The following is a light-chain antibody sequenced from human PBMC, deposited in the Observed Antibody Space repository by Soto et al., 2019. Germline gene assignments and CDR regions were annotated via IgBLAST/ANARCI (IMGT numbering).Light chain of an antibody. CDR2: DAS. CDR3: QRYHSYPAS. V-gene: IGKV1-16*01. Sequence: DIQMTQSPSSLSASVGDRVTITCRASQGISSFLAWFQQKPGKAPKSLIYDASTLQSGVSSRFSGSGSDTHFTLTISSLQPEDFATYYCQRYHSYPASFGQGTKVEIQ. CDR1: QGISSF. J-gene: IGKJ1*01.